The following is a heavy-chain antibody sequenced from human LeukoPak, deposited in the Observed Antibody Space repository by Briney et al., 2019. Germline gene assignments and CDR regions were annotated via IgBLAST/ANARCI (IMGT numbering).Heavy chain of an antibody. V-gene: IGHV3-74*01. Sequence: GGSLRLSCAASGFTFSSYWMHWVRQAPGKGLVWVSRVNTDGRDTIYADSVKGRFTISRDNSKNTLYLQMNSLRAEDTAVYYCAKEAHGGNDLFDYWGQGTLVTVSS. J-gene: IGHJ4*02. CDR1: GFTFSSYW. D-gene: IGHD4-23*01. CDR2: VNTDGRDT. CDR3: AKEAHGGNDLFDY.